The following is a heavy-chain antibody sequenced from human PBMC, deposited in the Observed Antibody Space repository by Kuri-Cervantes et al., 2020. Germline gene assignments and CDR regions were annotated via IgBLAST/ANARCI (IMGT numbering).Heavy chain of an antibody. CDR1: GFTFSSYS. CDR3: ARHGREGFDY. V-gene: IGHV3-48*04. CDR2: ISSSSSTI. D-gene: IGHD1-26*01. J-gene: IGHJ4*02. Sequence: LSLTCAASGFTFSSYSMNWVRQAPGKGLEWVSYISSSSSTIYYADSVKGRFTISRDNAKNSLYLQMNSLRAEDTAVYYCARHGREGFDYWGQGTLVTVSS.